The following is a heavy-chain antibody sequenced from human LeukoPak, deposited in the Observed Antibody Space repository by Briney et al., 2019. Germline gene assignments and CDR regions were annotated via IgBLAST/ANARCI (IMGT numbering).Heavy chain of an antibody. J-gene: IGHJ5*02. D-gene: IGHD2-15*01. CDR3: ARTKYCGGTSCPGVDP. Sequence: GGSLRLSCAASGFTFSSYEMNWVRQAPGKGLEWVSVIYSGGSTYYADSVKGRFTISRHSSKNTLYLQMNSLRPEDTAVYYCARTKYCGGTSCPGVDPWGQGTLVTVSS. V-gene: IGHV3-53*04. CDR1: GFTFSSYE. CDR2: IYSGGST.